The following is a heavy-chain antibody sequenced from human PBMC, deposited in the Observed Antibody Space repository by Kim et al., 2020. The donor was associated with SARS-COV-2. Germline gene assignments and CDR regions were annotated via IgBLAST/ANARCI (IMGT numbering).Heavy chain of an antibody. V-gene: IGHV3-48*03. J-gene: IGHJ4*02. CDR1: GFTFSSYA. CDR3: ARGALMGELSFPMPSYFDS. CDR2: ISSSGSTI. Sequence: GGSLRLSCAASGFTFSSYAMNWVRQAPGKGLEWVSYISSSGSTIYYADSVKGRFTISRDNSKNTLYLQMNSLRAEDTAVYYCARGALMGELSFPMPSYFDSWGQRNPVT. D-gene: IGHD3-16*02.